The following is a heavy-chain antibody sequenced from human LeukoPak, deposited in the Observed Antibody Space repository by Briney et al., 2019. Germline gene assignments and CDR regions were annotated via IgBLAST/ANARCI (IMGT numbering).Heavy chain of an antibody. V-gene: IGHV4-59*01. Sequence: SETLSLTCTVSGGSISNFYWNWIRQPPGKGLEWIGHIYYSGSTNYNPSLKSRVTISVDTSKNQFSLKLTSVTAADTAVYYCARGYYYDSSGYYLDYWGQGTLVTVSS. CDR1: GGSISNFY. D-gene: IGHD3-22*01. CDR2: IYYSGST. CDR3: ARGYYYDSSGYYLDY. J-gene: IGHJ4*02.